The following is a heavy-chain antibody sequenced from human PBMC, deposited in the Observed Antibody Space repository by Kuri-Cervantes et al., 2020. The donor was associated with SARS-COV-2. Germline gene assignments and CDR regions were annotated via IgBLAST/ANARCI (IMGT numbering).Heavy chain of an antibody. CDR3: ARARWGSGWTYYYYGMDV. J-gene: IGHJ6*02. D-gene: IGHD6-19*01. CDR2: INHSGST. CDR1: GGSFSGYY. V-gene: IGHV4-34*01. Sequence: SQTLSLTCAVYGGSFSGYYWSWIRQPPGKGLEWIGEINHSGSTNYNPSLKSRVTISVDTSKNQFSLKLSSVTAAGTAVYYCARARWGSGWTYYYYGMDVWGQGTTVTVSS.